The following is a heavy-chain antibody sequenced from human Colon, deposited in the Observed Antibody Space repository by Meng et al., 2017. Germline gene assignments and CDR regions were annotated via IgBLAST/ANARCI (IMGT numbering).Heavy chain of an antibody. J-gene: IGHJ4*02. CDR2: IIPNRGVT. D-gene: IGHD1/OR15-1a*01. V-gene: IGHV1-2*06. CDR3: ARDGQKWNTDY. CDR1: GYSLTAHD. Sequence: QVQRVQSGDEGKEPGPSVQVSCQASGYSLTAHDITWVRQAPGQGLEWMGRIIPNRGVTISAQKFQGRVTVTRDMSINAAFMELRGLRSDDTAVYYCARDGQKWNTDYWGQGTLVTVSS.